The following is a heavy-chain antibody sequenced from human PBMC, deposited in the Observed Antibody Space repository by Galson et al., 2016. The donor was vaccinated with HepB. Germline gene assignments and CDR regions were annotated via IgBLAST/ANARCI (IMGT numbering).Heavy chain of an antibody. CDR1: GFTFSSHW. V-gene: IGHV3-74*01. Sequence: SLRLSCAASGFTFSSHWMHWVRQSPGKGLVWVARIFRDGSRTRYADSVEGRFTISRDNAKNTLYLQMDSMSGDDTAVYYCARDNTGYFSFDYWGPGTLVTVSS. CDR3: ARDNTGYFSFDY. CDR2: IFRDGSRT. J-gene: IGHJ4*02. D-gene: IGHD5-18*01.